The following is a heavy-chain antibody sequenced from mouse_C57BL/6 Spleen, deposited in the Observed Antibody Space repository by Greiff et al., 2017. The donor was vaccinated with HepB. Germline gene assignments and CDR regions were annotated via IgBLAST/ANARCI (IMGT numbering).Heavy chain of an antibody. CDR2: SNPVSGCT. J-gene: IGHJ4*01. V-gene: IGHV1-54*01. D-gene: IGHD2-1*01. CDR3: AISGGYYGNYYALDF. CDR1: GYAFTNYL. Sequence: QVQLQQSGAELVRPGNSVKVSCKASGYAFTNYLIEWVKQRPGQGLEWIGVSNPVSGCTNYNGKFKGKATLTADKSSSTAYMQLSSLTSEDSAVYFCAISGGYYGNYYALDFWGQGPSVTVST.